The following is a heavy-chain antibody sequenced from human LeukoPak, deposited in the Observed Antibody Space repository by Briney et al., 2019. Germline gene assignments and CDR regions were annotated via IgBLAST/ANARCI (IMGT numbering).Heavy chain of an antibody. Sequence: ASVKVSCKASGYTFTGYYMHWVRRAPGQGLEWMGWINPNSGGTNYAQKFQGRVTMTRDTSISTAYMELSRLRSDDTAVYYCARVVVVAGAGGYFDYWGQGTLVTVSS. V-gene: IGHV1-2*02. CDR2: INPNSGGT. CDR3: ARVVVVAGAGGYFDY. J-gene: IGHJ4*02. D-gene: IGHD6-19*01. CDR1: GYTFTGYY.